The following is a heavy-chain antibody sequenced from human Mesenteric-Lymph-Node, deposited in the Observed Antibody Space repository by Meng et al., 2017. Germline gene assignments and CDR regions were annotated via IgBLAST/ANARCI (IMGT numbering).Heavy chain of an antibody. Sequence: SETLSLTCAVYGGSFSGYYWSWIRQPPGKGLEWIGEINHSGSTNYNPSLKSRVTISVDTSKNQFSLKLTSVTAADTAVYYCAREAGGTASYDYWGQGTLVTVSS. V-gene: IGHV4-34*01. CDR3: AREAGGTASYDY. CDR2: INHSGST. CDR1: GGSFSGYY. D-gene: IGHD5-18*01. J-gene: IGHJ4*02.